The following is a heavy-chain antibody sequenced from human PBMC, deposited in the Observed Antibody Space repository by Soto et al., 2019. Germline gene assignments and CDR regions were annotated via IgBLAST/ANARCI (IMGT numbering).Heavy chain of an antibody. D-gene: IGHD1-7*01. V-gene: IGHV3-23*01. J-gene: IGHJ4*02. CDR1: GFTFSSYA. CDR2: ISGSGGST. Sequence: GGSLRLSCAASGFTFSSYAMSWVRQAPGKGLEWVSAISGSGGSTYYADSVKGRFTISRDNSKNTLYLQMNSLRAEDTAVYYCAKGIGEAGTNPVDYWGQGTLVTVSS. CDR3: AKGIGEAGTNPVDY.